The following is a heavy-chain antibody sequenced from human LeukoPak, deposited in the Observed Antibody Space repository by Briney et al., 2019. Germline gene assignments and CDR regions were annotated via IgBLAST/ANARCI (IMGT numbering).Heavy chain of an antibody. V-gene: IGHV3-30*04. CDR3: ARDLKGYGSGSYPIAY. Sequence: GGSLRLSCAASGFTFSSYAMHWVSQALGKGLEWVAVISYDGSNKYYADSVKGRFTISRDNSKNTLYLQMNSLRAEDTAVYYCARDLKGYGSGSYPIAYWGQGTLVTVSS. J-gene: IGHJ4*02. D-gene: IGHD3-10*01. CDR2: ISYDGSNK. CDR1: GFTFSSYA.